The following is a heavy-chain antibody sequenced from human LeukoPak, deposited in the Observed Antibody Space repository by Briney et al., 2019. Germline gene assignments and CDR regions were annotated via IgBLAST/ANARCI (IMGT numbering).Heavy chain of an antibody. CDR2: IGGAGGGITAGIT. V-gene: IGHV3-23*01. Sequence: HPGGSLRLSCADSGFGFSRSAVTWVRQAPGRGLEWVASIGGAGGGITAGITYYSDSVKGRFTISRDNSKNTLYLQMDSLRAEDTATYYCTKGPDLLPSGDWFDPWGRGTLVTVSS. CDR1: GFGFSRSA. D-gene: IGHD1-26*01. CDR3: TKGPDLLPSGDWFDP. J-gene: IGHJ5*02.